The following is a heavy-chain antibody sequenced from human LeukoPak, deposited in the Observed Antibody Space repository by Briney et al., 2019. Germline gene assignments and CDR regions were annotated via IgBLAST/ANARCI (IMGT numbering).Heavy chain of an antibody. D-gene: IGHD3/OR15-3a*01. Sequence: GGSLRLSCAASGFTFDDYAMHWVRQAPGKGLEWVSGISWNSGSIGYADSVKGRFTISRDNAKNSLYLQMNSLRAEDTALYYCARDKDWAFDYWGQGTLVTVSS. CDR1: GFTFDDYA. J-gene: IGHJ4*02. CDR3: ARDKDWAFDY. CDR2: ISWNSGSI. V-gene: IGHV3-9*01.